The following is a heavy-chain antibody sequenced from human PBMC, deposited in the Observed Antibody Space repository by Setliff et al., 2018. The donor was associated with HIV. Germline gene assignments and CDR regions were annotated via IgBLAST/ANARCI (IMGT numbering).Heavy chain of an antibody. CDR3: ARSNLEPTSRLFDP. CDR2: IHNSGTT. J-gene: IGHJ5*02. CDR1: GFSISSRYY. Sequence: PSETLSLTCDVSGFSISSRYYWGWLRQPPGKGPEWIGYIHNSGTTHYNPAFESRLIISLDMSNNRFSLNLASVTAADTAVYYCARSNLEPTSRLFDPWGPGTLVTVS. V-gene: IGHV4-38-2*01. D-gene: IGHD1-1*01.